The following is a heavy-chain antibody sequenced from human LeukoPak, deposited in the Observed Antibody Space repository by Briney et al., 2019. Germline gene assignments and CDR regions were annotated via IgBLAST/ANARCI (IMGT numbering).Heavy chain of an antibody. D-gene: IGHD3-22*01. CDR3: ATSYDYDSSGYPSLDY. Sequence: GGSLRLSCAASGFTFSSYAMSWVRQAPGKGLEWVSAISGSGGSTYYADSVKGRFTISRDNSKNTLYLQMNSLRAEDTAVYYCATSYDYDSSGYPSLDYWGQGTLVTVSS. CDR2: ISGSGGST. J-gene: IGHJ4*02. CDR1: GFTFSSYA. V-gene: IGHV3-23*01.